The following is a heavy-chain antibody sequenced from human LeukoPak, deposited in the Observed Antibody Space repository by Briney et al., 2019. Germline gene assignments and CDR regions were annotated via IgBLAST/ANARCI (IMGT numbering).Heavy chain of an antibody. D-gene: IGHD1-26*01. V-gene: IGHV1-2*02. CDR3: ARDLSGSYTEFDY. J-gene: IGHJ4*02. Sequence: ASVKLSCKASGYTFTDNYMHWVRQAPGQGLEWMGWINPNSGGTNYAQKFQGRVPMTRDTSISTAYMELSRLKSDDTAVYYCARDLSGSYTEFDYWGQGTLVTVSS. CDR2: INPNSGGT. CDR1: GYTFTDNY.